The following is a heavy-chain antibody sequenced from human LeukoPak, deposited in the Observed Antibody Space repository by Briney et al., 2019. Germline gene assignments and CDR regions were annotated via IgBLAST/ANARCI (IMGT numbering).Heavy chain of an antibody. CDR2: IIPIFGTA. CDR3: ARDSTERGPFDY. J-gene: IGHJ4*02. Sequence: SVKVSCKASGGTFISYAISWVRQAPGQGLEWMGGIIPIFGTANYAQKFQGRVTITADESTSTAYMELSSLRPEDTAVYYCARDSTERGPFDYWGQGTLVTVSS. V-gene: IGHV1-69*01. D-gene: IGHD4-17*01. CDR1: GGTFISYA.